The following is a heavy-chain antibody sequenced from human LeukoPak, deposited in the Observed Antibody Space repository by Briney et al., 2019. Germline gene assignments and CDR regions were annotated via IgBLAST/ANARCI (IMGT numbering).Heavy chain of an antibody. V-gene: IGHV4-30-4*01. CDR1: GGSISSGDYY. J-gene: IGHJ4*02. Sequence: PSETLSLTCTVSGGSISSGDYYWSWIRQPPGKGLEWIGYIYYSGSTYYNPSLKSRVTISVDTSKNQFSLKLSSVTAADTAVYYCARNSGYDLVIDYWGQGTLVTVSS. D-gene: IGHD5-12*01. CDR3: ARNSGYDLVIDY. CDR2: IYYSGST.